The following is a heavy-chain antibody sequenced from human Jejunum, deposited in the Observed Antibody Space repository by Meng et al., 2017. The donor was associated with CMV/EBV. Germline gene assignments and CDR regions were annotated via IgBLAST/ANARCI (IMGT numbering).Heavy chain of an antibody. CDR1: SFTSYW. J-gene: IGHJ6*02. CDR2: IYLGDSDT. D-gene: IGHD1-7*01. Sequence: SFTSYWIAWVRQMPGKGLEWMGIIYLGDSDTRYSPSFEGQVTISADNSVSAAYLQWSSLKASDTAIYYCARHNWNYVLDYYDGMDVWGQGTTVTVSS. CDR3: ARHNWNYVLDYYDGMDV. V-gene: IGHV5-51*01.